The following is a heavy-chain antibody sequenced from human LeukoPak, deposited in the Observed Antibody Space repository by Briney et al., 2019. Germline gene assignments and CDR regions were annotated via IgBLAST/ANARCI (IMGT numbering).Heavy chain of an antibody. V-gene: IGHV5-51*01. CDR2: IYPGDSDT. J-gene: IGHJ4*02. D-gene: IGHD3-16*01. CDR3: ARQPHDYVWGSYLAPLGY. Sequence: GKSLKISCKGSGYSFTSYWIGWVRQMPGKGLEWMGIIYPGDSDTRYSPSFQGQVTISADKSISTAYLQWSSLKASDTAMYYCARQPHDYVWGSYLAPLGYWGQGTLVIVSS. CDR1: GYSFTSYW.